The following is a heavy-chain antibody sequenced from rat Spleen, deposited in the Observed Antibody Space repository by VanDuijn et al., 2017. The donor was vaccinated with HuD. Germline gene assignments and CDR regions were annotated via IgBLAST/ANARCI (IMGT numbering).Heavy chain of an antibody. D-gene: IGHD3-1*01. CDR2: IWGNGDT. Sequence: QVQLKESGPGLVKPSLPLSLTCSVPGFSLSSYGVIGVRQPPGKVLEWMGVIWGNGDTNYNSAVQSRLSISRDTSKSQVFLKMNSLQTDDTGTYYCTIHPRYWGQGVMVTVSS. CDR1: GFSLSSYG. V-gene: IGHV2-13*01. J-gene: IGHJ2*01. CDR3: TIHPRY.